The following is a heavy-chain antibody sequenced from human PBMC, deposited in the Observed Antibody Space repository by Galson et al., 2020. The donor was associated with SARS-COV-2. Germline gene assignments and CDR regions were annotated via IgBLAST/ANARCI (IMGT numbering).Heavy chain of an antibody. D-gene: IGHD2-2*01. V-gene: IGHV4-39*07. J-gene: IGHJ3*02. CDR1: GGSISSSSYY. Sequence: SETLSLTCTVSGGSISSSSYYWGWIRQPPGKGLEWIGSIYYSGSTYYNPSLKSRVTISVDTSKNQFSLKLSSVTAADTAVYYCARDPQVPAAGFDIWGQVTMVTVSS. CDR3: ARDPQVPAAGFDI. CDR2: IYYSGST.